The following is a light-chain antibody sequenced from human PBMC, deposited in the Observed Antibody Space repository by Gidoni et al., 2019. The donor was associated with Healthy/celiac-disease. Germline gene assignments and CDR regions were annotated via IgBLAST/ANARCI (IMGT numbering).Light chain of an antibody. J-gene: IGKJ1*01. V-gene: IGKV2-28*01. CDR2: LGS. CDR1: QSLLHSNGYNY. Sequence: DIVMTQSPLSLPVTPGEPASISCRSSQSLLHSNGYNYLDWYLQQPGQSPQLLIYLGSNRASGVPDRFSGSGSGTDFTLKISRVEAEDVGVYYCMQALQTKAFGQXTKVEIK. CDR3: MQALQTKA.